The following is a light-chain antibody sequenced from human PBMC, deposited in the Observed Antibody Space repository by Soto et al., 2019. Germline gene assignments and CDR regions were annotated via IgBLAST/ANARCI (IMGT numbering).Light chain of an antibody. J-gene: IGKJ5*01. CDR2: DVS. Sequence: EIVLTQSPATLSLSPGEGATLSCRARQSITTYLAWYQQKPGQAPRLLIYDVSNRATGIPARFSGSGSGTDFTLTIGSLEPEDFAVYYCQQRSNWPQITFGQGTRLEIK. CDR1: QSITTY. CDR3: QQRSNWPQIT. V-gene: IGKV3-11*01.